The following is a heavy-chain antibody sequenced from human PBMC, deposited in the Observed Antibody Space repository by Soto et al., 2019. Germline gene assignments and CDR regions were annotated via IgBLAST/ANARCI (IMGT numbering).Heavy chain of an antibody. CDR3: ARRSIVVRGTFDP. Sequence: SLRLSCAASGFIFSDYYMSWLRQAPGKRLEWVSYISSTATYTNYADSMKGRFTISRDNAKNSLYLEMNSLRVEDTAVYYCARRSIVVRGTFDPWGQGTLVTVSS. V-gene: IGHV3-11*06. CDR1: GFIFSDYY. D-gene: IGHD6-6*01. J-gene: IGHJ5*02. CDR2: ISSTATYT.